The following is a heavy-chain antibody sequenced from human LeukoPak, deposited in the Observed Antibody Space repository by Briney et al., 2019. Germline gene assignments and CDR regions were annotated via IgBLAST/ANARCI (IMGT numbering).Heavy chain of an antibody. D-gene: IGHD2-2*01. V-gene: IGHV3-74*01. CDR3: ARGPFSSPGGMDV. CDR1: GFTITNYW. CDR2: VKSDGIST. Sequence: QPGGSLRLSCAASGFTITNYWMHWVRQAPGKGLVWVSRVKSDGISTTYADSVKGRFTVSRDNAKNSLYLQMNSLRDEDTAVYYCARGPFSSPGGMDVWGQGTTVTVSS. J-gene: IGHJ6*02.